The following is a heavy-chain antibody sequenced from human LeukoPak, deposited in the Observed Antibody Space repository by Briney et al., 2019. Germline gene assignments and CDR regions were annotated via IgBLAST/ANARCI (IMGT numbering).Heavy chain of an antibody. CDR2: IYYSGST. J-gene: IGHJ4*02. Sequence: SETLSLTCTVSGGSISSGGYYWSWIRQHPGKGLEWIGYIYYSGSTYYNLSLKSRVTISVDTSKNQFSLKLSSVTAADTAVYYCARERMAVGYFDYWGQGTLVTVSS. V-gene: IGHV4-31*03. CDR1: GGSISSGGYY. D-gene: IGHD6-19*01. CDR3: ARERMAVGYFDY.